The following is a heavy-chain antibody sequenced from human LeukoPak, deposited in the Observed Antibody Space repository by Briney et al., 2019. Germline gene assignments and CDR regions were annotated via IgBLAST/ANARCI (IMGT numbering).Heavy chain of an antibody. CDR2: IYYSGST. J-gene: IGHJ4*02. CDR3: ARERSYSSGYDY. CDR1: GGSISSYY. V-gene: IGHV4-59*01. D-gene: IGHD6-19*01. Sequence: SETLSLTCTVSGGSISSYYWSWIRQPPGKGLEWIGYIYYSGSTNYNPSLKSRVTISVDTSKNQFSLKLSSVTAADTAVYYCARERSYSSGYDYWGQGTLVTVSS.